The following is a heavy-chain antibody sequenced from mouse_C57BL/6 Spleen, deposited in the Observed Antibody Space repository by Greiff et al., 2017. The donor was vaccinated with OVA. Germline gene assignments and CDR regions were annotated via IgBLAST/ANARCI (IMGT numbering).Heavy chain of an antibody. J-gene: IGHJ4*01. CDR2: ISSGGST. Sequence: VKLVESGPGLVQPSQSLSITCTVSGFSLTSYGVHWVRQSPGKGLEWLGVISSGGSTDYNAAFISRLSISKDNSKSQVFFKMNSLQADDTAIYYCASHYYGSSYAMDYWGQGTSVTVSS. D-gene: IGHD1-1*01. CDR3: ASHYYGSSYAMDY. V-gene: IGHV2-2*01. CDR1: GFSLTSYG.